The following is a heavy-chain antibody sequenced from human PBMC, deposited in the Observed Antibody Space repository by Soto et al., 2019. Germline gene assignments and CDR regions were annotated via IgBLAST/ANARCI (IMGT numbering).Heavy chain of an antibody. Sequence: QVQLAESGGGVVQPGRSLRLSCAASEFPFSNYGMHWVRQAPGKGLEWVAHISYDGSNKHYADSVKGRFTISRDNSKNMLFLQMSSLRTEDTAVYYCAGGQYYFDYCGQGTRVSVSS. V-gene: IGHV3-30*03. CDR2: ISYDGSNK. CDR3: AGGQYYFDY. D-gene: IGHD2-15*01. CDR1: EFPFSNYG. J-gene: IGHJ4*02.